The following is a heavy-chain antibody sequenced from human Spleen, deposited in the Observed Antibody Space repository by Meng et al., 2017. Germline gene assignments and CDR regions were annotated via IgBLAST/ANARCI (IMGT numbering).Heavy chain of an antibody. J-gene: IGHJ4*02. CDR2: IYYSGST. CDR3: AREMVRGKNDY. Sequence: GSLRLSCTVSGGSISSSSYYWGWIRQPPGKGLEWIGSIYYSGSTYYNPSLKSRVTISVDTSKNQFSLKLSSVTAADTAVYYCAREMVRGKNDYWGQGTLVTVSS. CDR1: GGSISSSSYY. V-gene: IGHV4-39*07. D-gene: IGHD3-10*01.